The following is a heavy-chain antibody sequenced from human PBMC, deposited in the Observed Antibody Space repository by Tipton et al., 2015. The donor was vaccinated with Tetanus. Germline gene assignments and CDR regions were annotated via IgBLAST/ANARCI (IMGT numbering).Heavy chain of an antibody. D-gene: IGHD3-22*01. J-gene: IGHJ5*02. Sequence: SLRLSCAASGFIVSSSYMSWVRQTPGKGLELVSIIYSGGRTNFADSVKGRFAVSRDTSKNTLYLQMNTLRVEDTAIYYCAKYSLNSQYYGTSGYRTFDPWGQGALVTVSS. CDR1: GFIVSSSY. V-gene: IGHV3-53*01. CDR3: AKYSLNSQYYGTSGYRTFDP. CDR2: IYSGGRT.